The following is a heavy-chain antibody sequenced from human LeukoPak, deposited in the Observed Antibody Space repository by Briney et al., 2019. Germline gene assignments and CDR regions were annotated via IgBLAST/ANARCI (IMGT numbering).Heavy chain of an antibody. CDR2: INHSGST. V-gene: IGHV4-34*01. CDR1: GGSFSGYY. J-gene: IGHJ6*03. Sequence: SETLSLTCAVYGGSFSGYYWSWIRQPPGKGLEWIGEINHSGSTNYTPSLKSRVTISVDTSKNQFSLQLSSLTAADTAVYYCARLGPAMVGVCMDVRGKGTTVTISS. CDR3: ARLGPAMVGVCMDV. D-gene: IGHD5-18*01.